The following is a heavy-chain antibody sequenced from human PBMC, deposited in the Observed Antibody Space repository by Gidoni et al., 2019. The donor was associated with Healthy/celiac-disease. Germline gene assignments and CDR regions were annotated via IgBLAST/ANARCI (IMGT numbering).Heavy chain of an antibody. CDR1: GYSFTSYW. J-gene: IGHJ6*02. Sequence: EVQLVQSGAEVKKPGESLKISCKGSGYSFTSYWIGWVRQMPGKGLEWMGIIYPGDSDTRYSPSFQGQVTISADKSISTAYLQWSSLKASDTAMYYCARVGEMATIREVVFYYGMDVWGQGTTVTVSS. CDR2: IYPGDSDT. D-gene: IGHD5-12*01. V-gene: IGHV5-51*01. CDR3: ARVGEMATIREVVFYYGMDV.